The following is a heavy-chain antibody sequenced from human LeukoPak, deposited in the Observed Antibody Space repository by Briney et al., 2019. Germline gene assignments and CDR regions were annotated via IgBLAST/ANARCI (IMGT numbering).Heavy chain of an antibody. CDR3: ARVCPTAMVLGYFDL. CDR1: GGSISNSSYY. CDR2: IYYSGST. V-gene: IGHV4-39*07. J-gene: IGHJ2*01. Sequence: SETLSLTCTVSGGSISNSSYYWDWIRQPPGKGLEWIGSIYYSGSTYYNPSLKSRVTISVDTSKNQFSLKLSSVTAADTAVYYCARVCPTAMVLGYFDLWGRGTLVTVSS. D-gene: IGHD5-18*01.